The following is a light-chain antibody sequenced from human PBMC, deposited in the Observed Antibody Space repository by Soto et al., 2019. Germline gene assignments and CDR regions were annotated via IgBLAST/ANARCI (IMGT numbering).Light chain of an antibody. CDR3: QQYGSSPIT. J-gene: IGKJ5*01. CDR1: QSVSSSY. Sequence: EGELTQSPGTLSLSPGERATLSCRASQSVSSSYLAWYQQKPGQAPRLLIYGASSRATGIPDRFSGSGSGTDFSLTINRLEPEDFAVYFCQQYGSSPITFGQGTRLAI. CDR2: GAS. V-gene: IGKV3-20*01.